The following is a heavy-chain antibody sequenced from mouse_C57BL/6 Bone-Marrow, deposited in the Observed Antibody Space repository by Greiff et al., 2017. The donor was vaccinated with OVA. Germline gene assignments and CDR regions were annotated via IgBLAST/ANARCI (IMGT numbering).Heavy chain of an antibody. CDR3: ARGGYGSSPDY. Sequence: EVQLVESGGGLVKPGGSLKLSCAASGFTFSSYAMSWVRQTPEKRLEWVATISDGGSYTYYPDNVKGRFTISRDNAKNNLYLQMSHLKSEDTAMYYCARGGYGSSPDYWGQGTTLTVSS. CDR2: ISDGGSYT. CDR1: GFTFSSYA. D-gene: IGHD1-1*01. V-gene: IGHV5-4*01. J-gene: IGHJ2*01.